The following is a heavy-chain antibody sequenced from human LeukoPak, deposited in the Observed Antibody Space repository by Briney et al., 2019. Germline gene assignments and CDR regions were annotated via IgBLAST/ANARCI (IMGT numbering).Heavy chain of an antibody. D-gene: IGHD3-10*01. CDR3: ARPKLPRQYYYGGFDY. V-gene: IGHV1-2*02. CDR1: GYTFTGYY. CDR2: VNPNSGGT. J-gene: IGHJ4*02. Sequence: ASVKVSCKASGYTFTGYYMHWVRQAPGQGLEWRVWVNPNSGGTNYAQKFQGRVTMTRDMSTSTVYMELSSLRSEDTAVYYCARPKLPRQYYYGGFDYWGQGTLVTVSS.